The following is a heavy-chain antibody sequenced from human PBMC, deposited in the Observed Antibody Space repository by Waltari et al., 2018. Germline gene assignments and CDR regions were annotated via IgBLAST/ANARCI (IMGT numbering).Heavy chain of an antibody. CDR1: GGSISSYY. D-gene: IGHD7-27*01. CDR3: ARSFWGPIDY. V-gene: IGHV4-59*01. J-gene: IGHJ4*02. CDR2: IYYSGST. Sequence: QVQLQESGPGLVKPSETLSLTCTVSGGSISSYYWSWIRQPPGKGLEWIGYIYYSGSTNYNPSLKSRVTISVDTSKNQFSLKLSSVTAADTAVYYCARSFWGPIDYWGQGTLVTVSS.